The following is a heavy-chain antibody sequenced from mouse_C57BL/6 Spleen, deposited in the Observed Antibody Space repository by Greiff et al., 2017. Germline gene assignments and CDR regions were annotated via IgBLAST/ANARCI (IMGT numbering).Heavy chain of an antibody. CDR2: IDPSDSYT. Sequence: VQLQQSGAELVMPGASVKLSCKASGYTFTSYWMHWVKQRPGQGLEWIGEIDPSDSYTNYNQKFKGKSTLTVDKSSSTAYMQLSSLTSEDSAVYYCARGLGDYFDYWGQGTTLTVSS. CDR3: ARGLGDYFDY. J-gene: IGHJ2*01. CDR1: GYTFTSYW. V-gene: IGHV1-69*01. D-gene: IGHD3-1*01.